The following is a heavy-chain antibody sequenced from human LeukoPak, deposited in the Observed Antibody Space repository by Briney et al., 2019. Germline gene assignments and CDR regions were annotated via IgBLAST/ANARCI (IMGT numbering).Heavy chain of an antibody. CDR2: ISGSGGISGSGGTT. Sequence: GGSLRLSCAASGFTFSSHAMSWVRQAPGRGLEWVSAISGSGGISGSGGTTYYADSVKGRFTFSRDNSKNTLYLQMNSLRAEDTAVYYCARESAAGITSCYLPYWGQGTLVTVSS. CDR3: ARESAAGITSCYLPY. J-gene: IGHJ4*02. CDR1: GFTFSSHA. V-gene: IGHV3-23*01. D-gene: IGHD2-2*01.